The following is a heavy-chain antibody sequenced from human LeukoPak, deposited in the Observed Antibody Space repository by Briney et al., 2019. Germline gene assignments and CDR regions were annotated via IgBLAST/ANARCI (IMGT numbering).Heavy chain of an antibody. D-gene: IGHD3-22*01. J-gene: IGHJ3*02. CDR2: INHSGST. Sequence: SETLSLTCAVYGGSFSGYYWSWIRQPPGKGLEWIGEINHSGSTNYNPSLKSRVTISVDTSKNQFSLKLSSVTAADTAVYYCAREYRYYDSSGYWEKNAFDIWGQGTMVTVSS. V-gene: IGHV4-34*01. CDR3: AREYRYYDSSGYWEKNAFDI. CDR1: GGSFSGYY.